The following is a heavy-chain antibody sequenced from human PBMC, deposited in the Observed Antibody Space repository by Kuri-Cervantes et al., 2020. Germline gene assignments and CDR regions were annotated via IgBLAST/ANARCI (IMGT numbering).Heavy chain of an antibody. D-gene: IGHD3-10*01. CDR3: ARGSRRYNARGWFDP. CDR2: ISGSGGST. Sequence: LSLTCAASGFTFSSYAMSWVRQAPGKGLEWVSAISGSGGSTYYADSVKGRFTISRDNAKNSLYLQMNSLRAEDTAVYYCARGSRRYNARGWFDPWGQGTLVTVSS. CDR1: GFTFSSYA. J-gene: IGHJ5*02. V-gene: IGHV3-23*01.